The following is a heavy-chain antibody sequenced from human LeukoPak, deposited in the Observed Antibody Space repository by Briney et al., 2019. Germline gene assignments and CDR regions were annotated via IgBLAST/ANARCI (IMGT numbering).Heavy chain of an antibody. D-gene: IGHD3-10*01. Sequence: GGSLRLSCAASGFTFSSYAMSWVRQAPGKGLEWVSAISNNGGYTYYADSVQGRFTISRDNSKSTLCLQMNSLRAEDTAVYYCTTGIRGDWGQGTLVTVSS. CDR3: TTGIRGD. CDR1: GFTFSSYA. J-gene: IGHJ4*02. CDR2: ISNNGGYT. V-gene: IGHV3-23*01.